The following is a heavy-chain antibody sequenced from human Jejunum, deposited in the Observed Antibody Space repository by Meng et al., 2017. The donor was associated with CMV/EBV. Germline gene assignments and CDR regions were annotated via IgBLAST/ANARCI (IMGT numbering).Heavy chain of an antibody. D-gene: IGHD3-10*01. CDR1: GITLDRYA. J-gene: IGHJ4*02. CDR2: ISANGDNT. CDR3: QGPYGSGSYYVDY. Sequence: AASGITLDRYAMSWVRQAPGKGLAWVSAISANGDNTYYADSVKGRFTISRDNSKNTLYLEMSSLRAEDTAPYYCQGPYGSGSYYVDYWGQGTLVTVSS. V-gene: IGHV3-23*01.